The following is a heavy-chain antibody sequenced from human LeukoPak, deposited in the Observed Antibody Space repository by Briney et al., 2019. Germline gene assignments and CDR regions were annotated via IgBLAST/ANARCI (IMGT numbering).Heavy chain of an antibody. V-gene: IGHV1-46*01. J-gene: IGHJ5*02. D-gene: IGHD6-13*01. CDR2: INPSGGST. Sequence: ASVKVSCKASGYTFTSYYMHWVRQAPGQGLEWMGIINPSGGSTSYAQKFQGRVTMTRDTSTSTVYMELSSLRSEDTAVYYCARDWGHSSSWYEHWFDPWGQGTLVTVSS. CDR3: ARDWGHSSSWYEHWFDP. CDR1: GYTFTSYY.